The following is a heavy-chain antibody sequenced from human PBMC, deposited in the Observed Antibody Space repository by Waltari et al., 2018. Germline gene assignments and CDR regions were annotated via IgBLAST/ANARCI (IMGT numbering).Heavy chain of an antibody. CDR1: GYTFTGYY. Sequence: QVQLVQSGAEVKKPGASVKVSCKASGYTFTGYYMHWVRQAPGQGLEWMGRINPNGGGTNYAHKFHGRVTMTRDTSISTAYMELSRLRSDDTAVYYCARDFTVATIFRYYYYMDVWGKGTTVTVSS. V-gene: IGHV1-2*06. CDR3: ARDFTVATIFRYYYYMDV. D-gene: IGHD5-12*01. CDR2: INPNGGGT. J-gene: IGHJ6*03.